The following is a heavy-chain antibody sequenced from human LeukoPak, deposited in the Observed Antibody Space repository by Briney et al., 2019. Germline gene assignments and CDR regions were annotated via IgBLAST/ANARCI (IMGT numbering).Heavy chain of an antibody. J-gene: IGHJ3*02. CDR3: ARDCSGGSCSFDI. CDR1: GGSISSGGYY. CDR2: IYYSGST. V-gene: IGHV4-31*02. Sequence: SQTLSLTGTVSGGSISSGGYYWSWIRQHPGKGLEWIGYIYYSGSTYYNPSLKSRVTISVDTSKNQFSLKLSSVTAADTAVYYCARDCSGGSCSFDIWGQGTMVTVSS. D-gene: IGHD2-15*01.